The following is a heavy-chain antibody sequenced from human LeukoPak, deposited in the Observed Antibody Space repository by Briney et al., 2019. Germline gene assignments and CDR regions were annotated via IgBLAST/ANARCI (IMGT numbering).Heavy chain of an antibody. Sequence: ASVKLSCKASGYTHTSYYMNWVRQAPGQGREWMGIINPSGGSTSYAQKFHRRLPMTRDMSTSTVYMELSSLRSEDTAVYYCARDFSPIVVVPAARDYFDSWGQGTLVTVSS. J-gene: IGHJ4*02. CDR2: INPSGGST. D-gene: IGHD2-2*01. V-gene: IGHV1-46*01. CDR1: GYTHTSYY. CDR3: ARDFSPIVVVPAARDYFDS.